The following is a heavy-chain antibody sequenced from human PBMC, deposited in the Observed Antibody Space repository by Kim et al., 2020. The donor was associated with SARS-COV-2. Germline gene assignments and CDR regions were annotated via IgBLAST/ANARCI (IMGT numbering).Heavy chain of an antibody. Sequence: GGSLRLSCAASGFTFSSYAMSWVRQAPGKGLEWVSAISGSGGSTYYADSVKGRFTISSDNSKNTLYLQMHSLRAEDTAVYYCAKARQREIVVVITTAYYYGRDVWGQGTTVTVSS. J-gene: IGHJ6*02. CDR2: ISGSGGST. V-gene: IGHV3-23*01. D-gene: IGHD3-22*01. CDR3: AKARQREIVVVITTAYYYGRDV. CDR1: GFTFSSYA.